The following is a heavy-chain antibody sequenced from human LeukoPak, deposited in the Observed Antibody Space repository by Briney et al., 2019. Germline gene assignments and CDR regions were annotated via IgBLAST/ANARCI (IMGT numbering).Heavy chain of an antibody. CDR1: GFTFSNYG. CDR2: ISYDGSNK. D-gene: IGHD3-22*01. CDR3: AKDLSYYYDSSGYGAFDI. J-gene: IGHJ3*02. Sequence: GGSLRLSCAASGFTFSNYGMHCVRQAPGKGLEWVAVISYDGSNKYYADSVKGRFTISRDNSKNTLYLQMNSLRAEDTAVYYCAKDLSYYYDSSGYGAFDIWGQGTMVTVSS. V-gene: IGHV3-30*18.